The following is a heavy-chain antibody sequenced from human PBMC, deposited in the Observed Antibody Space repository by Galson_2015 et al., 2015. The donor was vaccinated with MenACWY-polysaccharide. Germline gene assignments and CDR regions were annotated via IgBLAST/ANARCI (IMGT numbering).Heavy chain of an antibody. Sequence: SLRLSCAASGFTFSSYWMSWVRQAPGKGLEWVANIKQDESEKYYVDSVKGRFTISRDNAKNSLYLEMNSLRAEDTAVYYCARAWEVPPAHYFDHWRQGRLVIVSS. CDR3: ARAWEVPPAHYFDH. J-gene: IGHJ4*02. V-gene: IGHV3-7*03. CDR1: GFTFSSYW. CDR2: IKQDESEK. D-gene: IGHD2-2*01.